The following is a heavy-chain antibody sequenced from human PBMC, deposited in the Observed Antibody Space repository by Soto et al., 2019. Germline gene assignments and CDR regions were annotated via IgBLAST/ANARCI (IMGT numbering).Heavy chain of an antibody. Sequence: GEPLKICCKGAGYRFASYCSSWVRQMPGKGLEWMGRIDPSDSYTNYSPSFQGHVTISADKSISTAYLQWSSLKASDTAMYYCARVDYCSSTSCYRHYYYGMDVWGEGTTVTGSS. CDR1: GYRFASYC. J-gene: IGHJ6*04. CDR2: IDPSDSYT. CDR3: ARVDYCSSTSCYRHYYYGMDV. V-gene: IGHV5-10-1*01. D-gene: IGHD2-2*02.